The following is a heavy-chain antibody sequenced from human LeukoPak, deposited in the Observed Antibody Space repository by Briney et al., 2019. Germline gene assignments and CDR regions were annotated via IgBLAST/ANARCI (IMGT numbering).Heavy chain of an antibody. CDR3: ARDTPRLRGVTRY. CDR1: GYTFTSYD. V-gene: IGHV1-8*01. CDR2: MNPNSGNT. D-gene: IGHD3-10*01. Sequence: ASVKVSCKASGYTFTSYDINWVRQATGQGLEWMGWMNPNSGNTGYAQRFQGRVTMTRNTSISTAYMELSSLRSEDTAVYYCARDTPRLRGVTRYWGQGTLVTVSS. J-gene: IGHJ4*02.